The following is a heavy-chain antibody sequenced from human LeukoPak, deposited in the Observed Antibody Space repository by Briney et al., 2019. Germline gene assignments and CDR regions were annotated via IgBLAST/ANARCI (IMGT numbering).Heavy chain of an antibody. CDR1: GGSISSSSYY. Sequence: PSETLSLTCTVSGGSISSSSYYWGWIRQPPGKGLEWIGSIYYSGSTYYNPSLKSRVTISVDTSKNQFSLKLSSVTAADTAVYYCARDVVGISHLWGQGTLVTVSS. CDR2: IYYSGST. CDR3: ARDVVGISHL. J-gene: IGHJ5*02. D-gene: IGHD1-26*01. V-gene: IGHV4-39*07.